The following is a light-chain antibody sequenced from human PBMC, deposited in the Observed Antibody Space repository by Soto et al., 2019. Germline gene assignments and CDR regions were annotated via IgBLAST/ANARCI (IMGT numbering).Light chain of an antibody. Sequence: DIQMTQSPSTLSASIGDRVTITCRASESIRTWLAWYQHKPGKAPKFLIYDASSLESGVPSRFSGSGSGTDFTLTISSLQPEDFASYYCQQSYNTPRTFGQGTKVDIK. CDR3: QQSYNTPRT. CDR2: DAS. J-gene: IGKJ1*01. V-gene: IGKV1-39*01. CDR1: ESIRTW.